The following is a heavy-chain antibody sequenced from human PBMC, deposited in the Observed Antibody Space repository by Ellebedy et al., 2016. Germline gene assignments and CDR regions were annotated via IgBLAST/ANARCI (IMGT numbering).Heavy chain of an antibody. V-gene: IGHV1-46*01. CDR2: INPGGGST. J-gene: IGHJ4*02. CDR1: GYAFTTYP. CDR3: ARDRVDGYSYGTFDY. D-gene: IGHD5-18*01. Sequence: ASVKVSCKASGYAFTTYPMNWVRQAPGQGLEWMGLINPGGGSTVYAQKFQGRITLTRDTSTSTAYMELSSLRSEDTAVYYCARDRVDGYSYGTFDYWGQGTLVTVSS.